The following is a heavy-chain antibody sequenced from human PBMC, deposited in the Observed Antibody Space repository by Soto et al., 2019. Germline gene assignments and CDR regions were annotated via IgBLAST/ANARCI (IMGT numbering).Heavy chain of an antibody. V-gene: IGHV3-30*18. CDR2: VSHDGRNT. CDR3: AKGGRKWLVTSDFNY. CDR1: GFTFSDYA. Sequence: VQLVESGGGVVQPGRSLRLSCAASGFTFSDYAMHWVRQAPGKGLEWVAVVSHDGRNTHYADSVKCRINISRDSSKNTVSLEMSSLRAEDMAVYYCAKGGRKWLVTSDFNYWGQGALVTVSS. D-gene: IGHD6-19*01. J-gene: IGHJ4*02.